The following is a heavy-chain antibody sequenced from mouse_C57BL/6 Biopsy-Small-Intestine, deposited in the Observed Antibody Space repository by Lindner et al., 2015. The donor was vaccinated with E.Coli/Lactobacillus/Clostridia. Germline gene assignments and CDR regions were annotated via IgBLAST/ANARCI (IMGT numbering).Heavy chain of an antibody. J-gene: IGHJ2*01. D-gene: IGHD4-1*01. CDR2: INPSTGGT. V-gene: IGHV1-43*01. CDR3: ARSRTGNYFDY. Sequence: LQESGPELVKPGASVKISCKASGYSFTGYYMHWVKQSSEKSLEWIGEINPSTGGTSYNQKFKGKATLTVDKSSSTAYMQLKSLTSEDSAVYYCARSRTGNYFDYWGQGTTLTVSS. CDR1: GYSFTGYY.